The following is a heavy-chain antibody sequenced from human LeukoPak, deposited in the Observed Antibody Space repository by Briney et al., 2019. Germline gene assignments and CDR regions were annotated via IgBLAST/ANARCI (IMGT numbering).Heavy chain of an antibody. D-gene: IGHD6-19*01. CDR3: ARHVGKAVAGTGTLDY. V-gene: IGHV4-38-2*02. Sequence: RPSETLSLTCTVSGYSISSGYYWGWIRQPPGKGLEWIGSIYHSGSTYYNPSLKSRVTISVDTSKNQFSLKLSSVTAADTAVYYCARHVGKAVAGTGTLDYWGQGTLVTVSS. J-gene: IGHJ4*02. CDR2: IYHSGST. CDR1: GYSISSGYY.